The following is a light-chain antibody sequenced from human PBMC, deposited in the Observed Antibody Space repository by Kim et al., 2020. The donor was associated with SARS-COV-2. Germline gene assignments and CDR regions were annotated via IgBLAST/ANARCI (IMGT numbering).Light chain of an antibody. J-gene: IGLJ1*01. CDR1: SLRSYY. CDR2: GKN. CDR3: NSRDSSGNHRYV. V-gene: IGLV3-19*01. Sequence: LGQTVRITCQGDSLRSYYASWYQRKPGQAPVLVIYGKNNRPSGIPDRFSGSSSGNTASLTITGARAEDEADYYCNSRDSSGNHRYVFGTGTKVTVL.